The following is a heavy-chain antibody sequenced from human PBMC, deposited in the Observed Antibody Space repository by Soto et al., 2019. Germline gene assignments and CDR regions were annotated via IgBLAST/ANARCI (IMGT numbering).Heavy chain of an antibody. Sequence: EVQLLESGGGLVQPGGSLRLSCAASGFTFSSYAMSWVRQAPGKGLEWVAGISSSGGSTYYADSVKGRFAISRDNSKHTLYLQMHSLRADDTAVYYCAKAGMIMVPGVHFDYWGQGPRVTVSS. V-gene: IGHV3-23*01. J-gene: IGHJ4*02. CDR1: GFTFSSYA. D-gene: IGHD3-10*01. CDR3: AKAGMIMVPGVHFDY. CDR2: ISSSGGST.